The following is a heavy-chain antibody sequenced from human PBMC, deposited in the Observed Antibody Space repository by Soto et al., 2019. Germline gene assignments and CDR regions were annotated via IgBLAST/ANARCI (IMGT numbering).Heavy chain of an antibody. D-gene: IGHD2-2*01. V-gene: IGHV4-34*01. J-gene: IGHJ6*03. CDR2: INHSGST. CDR1: GGSFSGYY. Sequence: SETLSLTCAVYGGSFSGYYWSWIRQPPGKGLEWIGEINHSGSTNYNPSLKSRVTISVDTSKNQFSLKLSSVTAADTAVYYCARGVGVVVVPAATSNTANYYYYYYMDVWGKGTTVTVSS. CDR3: ARGVGVVVVPAATSNTANYYYYYYMDV.